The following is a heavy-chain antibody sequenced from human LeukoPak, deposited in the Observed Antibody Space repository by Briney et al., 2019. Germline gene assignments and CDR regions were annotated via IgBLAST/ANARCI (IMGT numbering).Heavy chain of an antibody. Sequence: SGTLSLTCAVAGGSISSSNWWSWVRQPPGKGLEWIGEIYHSGSTNYNPSLKSRVTISVDNSKNQFSLKLSSVTAADTAVYYCASGRVWFGEPYYFDYWGQGTLVTVSS. V-gene: IGHV4-4*02. CDR3: ASGRVWFGEPYYFDY. CDR1: GGSISSSNW. CDR2: IYHSGST. J-gene: IGHJ4*02. D-gene: IGHD3-10*01.